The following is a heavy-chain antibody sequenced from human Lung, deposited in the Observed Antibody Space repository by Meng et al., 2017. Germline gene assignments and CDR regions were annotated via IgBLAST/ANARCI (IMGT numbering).Heavy chain of an antibody. V-gene: IGHV4-30-4*01. J-gene: IGHJ2*01. Sequence: QGQLEEAGPGLVKPSPTLALTCTVSGGSISSSNYYWSWIRQPQGKGLEWSGHIYNSGSTYYNPSLKSRITISVDTSKNQFSLKLSSVTAADTAVYYCARGQKGYFDLWGRGTLVTVSS. CDR1: GGSISSSNYY. CDR3: ARGQKGYFDL. CDR2: IYNSGST.